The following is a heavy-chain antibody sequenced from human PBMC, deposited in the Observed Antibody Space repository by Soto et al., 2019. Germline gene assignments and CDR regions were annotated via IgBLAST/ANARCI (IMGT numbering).Heavy chain of an antibody. CDR1: GFTFSSYG. V-gene: IGHV3-23*01. Sequence: EVQLLESGGGLVQPGGSLRLSCAASGFTFSSYGMTWVRQAPGKGLEWVSVSSATGAGTYYADSVKGRFTISRDNAKNTLYLQKTSLRADDTAGYYCAKDLRAGGKYGFYSDFWGQGALVIGSS. CDR2: SSATGAGT. CDR3: AKDLRAGGKYGFYSDF. D-gene: IGHD2-21*01. J-gene: IGHJ4*02.